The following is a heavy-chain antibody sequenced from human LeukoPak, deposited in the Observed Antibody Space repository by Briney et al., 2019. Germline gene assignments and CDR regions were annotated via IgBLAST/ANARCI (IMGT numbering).Heavy chain of an antibody. CDR3: AKIGGIAYNWNDDWFDP. D-gene: IGHD1-1*01. J-gene: IGHJ5*02. CDR2: ISGSGGST. CDR1: GFTFSSYA. V-gene: IGHV3-23*01. Sequence: GGSLRLSCAASGFTFSSYAMSWVRQAPGKGLEWVSAISGSGGSTYYADSVKGRFTISRDNSKNTLYLQMDSLRAEDTAVYYCAKIGGIAYNWNDDWFDPWGQGTLVTVSS.